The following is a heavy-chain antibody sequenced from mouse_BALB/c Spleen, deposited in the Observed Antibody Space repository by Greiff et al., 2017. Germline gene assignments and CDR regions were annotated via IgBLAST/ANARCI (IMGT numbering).Heavy chain of an antibody. CDR2: IWAGGST. CDR1: GFSLTSYG. V-gene: IGHV2-9*02. Sequence: VMLVESGPGLVAPSQSLSITCTVSGFSLTSYGVHWVRQTPGQGLEWLGVIWAGGSTNYNSALMSRLSISKDNSKSPVFLKMNSRQTDDTAMYYCTSQGNDGYYEAYWGQGTLGTVSA. J-gene: IGHJ3*01. D-gene: IGHD2-3*01. CDR3: TSQGNDGYYEAY.